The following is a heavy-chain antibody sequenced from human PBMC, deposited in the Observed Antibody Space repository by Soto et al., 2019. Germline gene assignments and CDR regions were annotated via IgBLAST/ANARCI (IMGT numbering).Heavy chain of an antibody. V-gene: IGHV4-39*01. J-gene: IGHJ4*02. CDR2: VHHSGTT. Sequence: QLQLQESGPGLAKPSETLSLTCTVSGVSRSCSNCYWGLVRQPPGKGLEAIGNVHHSGTTYYSLSLMSRVTISVDTSRDQISLRLSSVTAADTAVYFCARLLTTAFCRDYFDYWGQGILVTVSS. CDR3: ARLLTTAFCRDYFDY. CDR1: GVSRSCSNCY.